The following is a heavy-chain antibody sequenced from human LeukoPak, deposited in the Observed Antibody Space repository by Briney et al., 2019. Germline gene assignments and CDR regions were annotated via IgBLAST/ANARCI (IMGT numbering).Heavy chain of an antibody. CDR1: GYTFTGYY. CDR3: ARGSEASHYAFDI. Sequence: GASVKVSCKVSGYTFTGYYMHWVRQAPGQGLEWMGWINPNSGGTNYAQKFQGWVTMTRDTSISTAYMELSRLRSDDTAVYYCARGSEASHYAFDIWGQGTMVTVSS. D-gene: IGHD2-2*01. V-gene: IGHV1-2*04. CDR2: INPNSGGT. J-gene: IGHJ3*02.